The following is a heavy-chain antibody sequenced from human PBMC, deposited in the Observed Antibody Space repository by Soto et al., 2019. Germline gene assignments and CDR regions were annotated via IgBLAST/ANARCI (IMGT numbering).Heavy chain of an antibody. D-gene: IGHD3-10*01. Sequence: QVQLVESGGGVVQPGESLRLSCLASGFDFSTNGMHWVRQAPGKGLEWVAVIWYDSTYKYYGDSVNGRFTISRDHHKNTLYLQMDSLRVDDTAVYYCAKDVNPGDYSLDYWGQGTLVTVSS. CDR3: AKDVNPGDYSLDY. CDR2: IWYDSTYK. J-gene: IGHJ4*02. V-gene: IGHV3-33*06. CDR1: GFDFSTNG.